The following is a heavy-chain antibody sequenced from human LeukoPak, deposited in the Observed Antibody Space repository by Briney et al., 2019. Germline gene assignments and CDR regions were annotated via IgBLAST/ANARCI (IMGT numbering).Heavy chain of an antibody. CDR3: ARAGGPAYCGGDCYSGDYYYYGMDV. CDR1: GYTFTSYY. J-gene: IGHJ6*02. D-gene: IGHD2-21*02. CDR2: INPSGGST. Sequence: ASVKVSCKASGYTFTSYYMHWVRQAPGQGLEWMGIINPSGGSTSYAQKFQGRVTMTRDTSTSTVYMELSSLRSEDTAVYYCARAGGPAYCGGDCYSGDYYYYGMDVWGQGTTVTVSS. V-gene: IGHV1-46*01.